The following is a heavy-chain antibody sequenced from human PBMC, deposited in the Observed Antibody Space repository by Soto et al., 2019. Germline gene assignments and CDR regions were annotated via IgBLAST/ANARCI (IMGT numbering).Heavy chain of an antibody. D-gene: IGHD3-3*01. V-gene: IGHV3-48*02. CDR2: INSDSDNI. J-gene: IGHJ6*02. CDR3: ARLYYDYV. Sequence: GSLRLSCAASGWTFGTYSMNWVRQAPGKGLEWIAYINSDSDNIMYADSVKGRFTISRDNAKNSLFLQMNSLTDEDTAVYYCARLYYDYVWGQGTTVTVSS. CDR1: GWTFGTYS.